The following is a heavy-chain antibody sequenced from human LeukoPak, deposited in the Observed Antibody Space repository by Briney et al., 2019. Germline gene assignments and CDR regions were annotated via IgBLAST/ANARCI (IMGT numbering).Heavy chain of an antibody. D-gene: IGHD3-10*01. CDR2: ISAYNGNT. V-gene: IGHV1-18*01. Sequence: GASVKVSCKTSAYTFSNYGFNWVRQAPGQGLEWMGWISAYNGNTKYAQKFQGRFTMTTDTSTSTAYTELRSLTSDDTAVYYCARDLDGSGSYYTDYWGQGTLVTVSS. CDR1: AYTFSNYG. J-gene: IGHJ4*02. CDR3: ARDLDGSGSYYTDY.